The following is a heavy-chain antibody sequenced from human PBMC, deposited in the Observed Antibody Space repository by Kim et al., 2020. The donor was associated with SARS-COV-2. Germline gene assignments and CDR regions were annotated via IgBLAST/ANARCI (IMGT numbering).Heavy chain of an antibody. V-gene: IGHV4-39*02. CDR2: IYYSGST. Sequence: SETLSLTCTVSGGSISSSSYYWGWIRQPPGKGLEWIGSIYYSGSTYYNPSLKSRVTISVDTSKNQFSLKLSSVTAADTAVYYCARDPLYGDYVRGWRYYYYMDVWGKGTTVTVSS. J-gene: IGHJ6*03. D-gene: IGHD4-17*01. CDR1: GGSISSSSYY. CDR3: ARDPLYGDYVRGWRYYYYMDV.